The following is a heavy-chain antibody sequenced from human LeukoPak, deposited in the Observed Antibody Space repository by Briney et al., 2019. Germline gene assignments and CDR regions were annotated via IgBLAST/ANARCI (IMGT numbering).Heavy chain of an antibody. V-gene: IGHV3-23*01. CDR3: AKGRCSGGSCYGRGFDY. CDR1: GFTFDSYA. CDR2: LSGSGGST. D-gene: IGHD2-15*01. Sequence: GGSLRLSCAASGFTFDSYAMSWVRQAPGKGLEWVSGLSGSGGSTYYADSVKGRFTISRDNAKNTLYLQMNSLRAEDTAVYYCAKGRCSGGSCYGRGFDYWGQGTLVTVSS. J-gene: IGHJ4*02.